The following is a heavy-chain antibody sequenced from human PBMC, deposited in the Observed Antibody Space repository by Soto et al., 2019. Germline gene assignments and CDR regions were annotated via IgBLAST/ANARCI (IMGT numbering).Heavy chain of an antibody. CDR2: IIPIFGTA. CDR1: GGTFSSYA. J-gene: IGHJ4*02. V-gene: IGHV1-69*13. Sequence: GASVKVSCKASGGTFSSYAISWVRQAPGQGLEWMGGIIPIFGTANYAQKFQGRVTITADESTSTAYMELSSLRSEDTAVYYCARAYYYDSSGHQVDYFDYWGQGTLVTAPQ. CDR3: ARAYYYDSSGHQVDYFDY. D-gene: IGHD3-22*01.